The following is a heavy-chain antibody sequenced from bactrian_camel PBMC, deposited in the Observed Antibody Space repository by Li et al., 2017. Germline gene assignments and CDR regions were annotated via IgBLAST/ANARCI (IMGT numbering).Heavy chain of an antibody. J-gene: IGHJ4*01. V-gene: IGHV3S66*01. CDR3: ATVPVRGAGIGTLTSLPRLAY. CDR1: GTTAPDYC. Sequence: VQLVESGGGSVQAGGSLRLTCVISGTTAPDYCMAWFRQAPGKKREGVATMSTTNAGGTSYYDDFVKGRFTISHDDTASTLSLQMDRLKPEDTAMYYCATVPVRGAGIGTLTSLPRLAYRGQGTQVTVS. CDR2: MSTTNAGGTS. D-gene: IGHD1*01.